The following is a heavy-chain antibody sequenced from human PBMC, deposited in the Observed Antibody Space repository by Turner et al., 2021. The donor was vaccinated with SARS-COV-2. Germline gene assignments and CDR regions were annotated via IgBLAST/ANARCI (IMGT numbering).Heavy chain of an antibody. CDR2: IKSDGSST. D-gene: IGHD5-12*01. CDR1: GFTFSSYW. Sequence: EVQLVESGGGLVQPGGSLRLSCAASGFTFSSYWMHWVRQAPGKGLVRVSRIKSDGSSTSYADSVKGRFTISRDNAKNTLYLQMNSLRAEDTAVYYCASPRAEYSGYDGTFDYWGQGTLVTVSS. J-gene: IGHJ4*02. CDR3: ASPRAEYSGYDGTFDY. V-gene: IGHV3-74*01.